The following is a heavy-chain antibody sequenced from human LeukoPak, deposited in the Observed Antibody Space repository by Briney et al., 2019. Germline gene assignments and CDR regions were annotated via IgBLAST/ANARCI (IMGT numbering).Heavy chain of an antibody. CDR2: ISAYNGNT. V-gene: IGHV1-18*04. CDR1: GYTFSTYG. Sequence: GPGEGSCKASGYTFSTYGISWGGHAPGQRVEWMGWISAYNGNTNYAQKLQGRVTMTTDTSTSTAYMELRSLRSDDTAVYYCARDLQGWFETWGQGTLVTVSS. J-gene: IGHJ5*02. CDR3: ARDLQGWFET.